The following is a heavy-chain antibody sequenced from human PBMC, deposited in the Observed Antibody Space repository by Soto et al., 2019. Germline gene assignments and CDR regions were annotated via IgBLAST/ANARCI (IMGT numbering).Heavy chain of an antibody. Sequence: QVQLVESGGGLVKPGGSLRLSCAASGFTFSDYYMSWIRQAPGKGLEWVLYISSSNSYTNYADSVKGRFTIARDNAKNSLYLQMTSLRAEDTAVYYCARHVHDAFDIWGQGTMVTVSS. V-gene: IGHV3-11*05. D-gene: IGHD3-10*02. CDR3: ARHVHDAFDI. CDR1: GFTFSDYY. CDR2: ISSSNSYT. J-gene: IGHJ3*02.